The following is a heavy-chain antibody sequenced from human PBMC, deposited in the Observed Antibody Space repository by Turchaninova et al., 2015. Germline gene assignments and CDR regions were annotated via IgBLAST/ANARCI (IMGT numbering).Heavy chain of an antibody. Sequence: VQLQESGPGLVKPSDTLSLPCPVSGYAIRSGYYWGWIRQPPGKGLEWIGIIIHSGSTYYNPSLKSRVTISVDTSENQFSLKLSSVTAADTAVYYCARRVYDYGYFDYWGQGTLVTVSS. D-gene: IGHD4/OR15-4a*01. J-gene: IGHJ4*02. CDR3: ARRVYDYGYFDY. CDR2: IIHSGST. V-gene: IGHV4-38-2*01. CDR1: GYAIRSGYY.